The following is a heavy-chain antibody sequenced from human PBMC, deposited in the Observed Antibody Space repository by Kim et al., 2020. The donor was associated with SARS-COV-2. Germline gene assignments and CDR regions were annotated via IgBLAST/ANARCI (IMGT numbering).Heavy chain of an antibody. CDR1: GYTFTSYG. Sequence: ASVKVSCKASGYTFTSYGISWVRQAPGQGLEWMGWISAYNGNTNYAQKLQGRVTMTTDTSTSTAYMELRSLRSDDTAVYYCARASYYDILTGYPDYWGQGTLVTVSS. CDR3: ARASYYDILTGYPDY. D-gene: IGHD3-9*01. J-gene: IGHJ4*02. V-gene: IGHV1-18*01. CDR2: ISAYNGNT.